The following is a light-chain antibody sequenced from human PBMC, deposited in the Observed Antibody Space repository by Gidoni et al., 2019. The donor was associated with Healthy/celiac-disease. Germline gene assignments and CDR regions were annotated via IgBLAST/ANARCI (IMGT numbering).Light chain of an antibody. CDR2: DAS. V-gene: IGKV1-39*01. Sequence: PSSLSASVGDRVTITCRASQSISSYLNWYQQKPGKAPKLLIYDASSLQSGVPSRFSGSGSGTDFTLTISSLQPEDFATYYCQQSDSTPLTFGQXTRLEIK. CDR1: QSISSY. J-gene: IGKJ5*01. CDR3: QQSDSTPLT.